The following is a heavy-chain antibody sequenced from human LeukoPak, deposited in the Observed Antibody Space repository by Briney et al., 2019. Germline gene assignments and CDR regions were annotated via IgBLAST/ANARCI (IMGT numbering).Heavy chain of an antibody. CDR2: IIPIFGTA. V-gene: IGHV1-69*13. Sequence: GASVKVSCKASGGTFSSYAISWVRQAPGQGLEWMGGIIPIFGTANYAQKFQGRVTITADESTSTTYMELSSLRSEDTAAYYCARARAEYNWNYLTRSSYYMDVWGKGTTVTVSS. CDR3: ARARAEYNWNYLTRSSYYMDV. D-gene: IGHD1-7*01. J-gene: IGHJ6*03. CDR1: GGTFSSYA.